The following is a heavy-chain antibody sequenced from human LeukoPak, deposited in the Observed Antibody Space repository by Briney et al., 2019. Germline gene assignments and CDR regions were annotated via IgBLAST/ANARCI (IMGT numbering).Heavy chain of an antibody. CDR2: IYNDGST. J-gene: IGHJ4*02. CDR1: GFTFTSYW. D-gene: IGHD1-26*01. Sequence: GGSLRLSCAASGFTFTSYWMHWVRQAPGKGLEWVSVIYNDGSTFYADSVKGRFSISRDNSKNTVYLQMNSLRAEDTAVYYCARGGDVVGALFDSWGQGTLVTVSS. V-gene: IGHV3-53*01. CDR3: ARGGDVVGALFDS.